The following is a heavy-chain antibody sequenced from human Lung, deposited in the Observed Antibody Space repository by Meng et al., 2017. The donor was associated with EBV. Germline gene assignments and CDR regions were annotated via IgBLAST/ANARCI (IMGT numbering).Heavy chain of an antibody. J-gene: IGHJ4*02. CDR1: AYYGTTYG. D-gene: IGHD4/OR15-4a*01. V-gene: IGHV1-18*01. CDR2: IRKYHDYP. Sequence: QVQLVQVGGEVKKPGAPVRVSCHASAYYGTTYGFSWVRLAPGKGVEWMGWIRKYHDYPNYGHQIQGRHTLTANRFTKMAYMEPTSLTSDDTAIYYWLVEKRSLTMTTYFFDHWGQGTLVTVSS. CDR3: LVEKRSLTMTTYFFDH.